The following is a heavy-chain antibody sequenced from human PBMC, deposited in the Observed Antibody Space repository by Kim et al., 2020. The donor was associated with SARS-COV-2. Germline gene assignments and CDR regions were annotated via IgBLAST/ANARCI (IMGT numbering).Heavy chain of an antibody. CDR3: AKDITGGYGDYFDY. Sequence: AEPVKGRFTISRDNAKNSLYLQMNSLRAEDTALYYCAKDITGGYGDYFDYWGQGTLVTVSS. V-gene: IGHV3-9*01. J-gene: IGHJ4*02. D-gene: IGHD6-25*01.